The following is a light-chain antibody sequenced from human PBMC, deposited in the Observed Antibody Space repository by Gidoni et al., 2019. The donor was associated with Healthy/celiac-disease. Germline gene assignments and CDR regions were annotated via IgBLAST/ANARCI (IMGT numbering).Light chain of an antibody. Sequence: DIQMTQSPSTLPASVGDRVTTTCRASQSISSWLAWYQQKPGKAPKLLIYDASSLESGVPSRFSGSGSGTEFTLTISSLQPDDFATYYCQQYNSYSWTFXQXTKVXIK. CDR1: QSISSW. CDR2: DAS. V-gene: IGKV1-5*01. J-gene: IGKJ1*01. CDR3: QQYNSYSWT.